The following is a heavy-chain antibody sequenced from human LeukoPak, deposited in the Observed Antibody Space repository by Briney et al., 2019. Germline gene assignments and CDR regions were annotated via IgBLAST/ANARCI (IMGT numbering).Heavy chain of an antibody. D-gene: IGHD3-10*01. CDR2: IKQDGSEK. Sequence: PGGSLRLSCAASGFTFSSYWMSWVRQAPGKGLEWVANIKQDGSEKYYVDSVKARFTISRDNAKNSLYLQMNSLRAEDTAVYYCARDQPRYGSGSYDYWGQGTLVTVSS. J-gene: IGHJ4*02. V-gene: IGHV3-7*01. CDR3: ARDQPRYGSGSYDY. CDR1: GFTFSSYW.